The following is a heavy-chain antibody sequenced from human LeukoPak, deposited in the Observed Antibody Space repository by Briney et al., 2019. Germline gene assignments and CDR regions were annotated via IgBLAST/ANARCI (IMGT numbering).Heavy chain of an antibody. CDR2: IYYSGST. J-gene: IGHJ3*02. CDR3: ARDRSVVRGYSYGNAFDI. Sequence: SQTLSLTCTVSGGSISSGGYSWSWIRQHPGKGLEWIGYIYYSGSTYYNPSLKSRVTISVDTSKNQFSLKLSSVTAADTAVYYCARDRSVVRGYSYGNAFDIWGQGTMVTVSS. CDR1: GGSISSGGYS. D-gene: IGHD5-18*01. V-gene: IGHV4-31*03.